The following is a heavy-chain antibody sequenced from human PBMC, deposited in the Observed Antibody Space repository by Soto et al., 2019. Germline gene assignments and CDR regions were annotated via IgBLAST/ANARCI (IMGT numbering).Heavy chain of an antibody. CDR2: IYHSGST. CDR3: ARDGVPAAKDYYYGMDV. CDR1: GGSISSSNW. J-gene: IGHJ6*02. V-gene: IGHV4-4*02. Sequence: QVQLQESGPGLVKPSGTLSLTCAVSGGSISSSNWWSWVRQPPGKGLEWIGEIYHSGSTNYNPSLKSRVTISVDTSKNQFSLKLSSVTAADTAVYYCARDGVPAAKDYYYGMDVWGQGTTVTVSS. D-gene: IGHD2-2*01.